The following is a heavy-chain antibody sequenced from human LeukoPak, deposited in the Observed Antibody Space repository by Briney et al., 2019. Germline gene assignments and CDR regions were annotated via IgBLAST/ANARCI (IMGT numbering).Heavy chain of an antibody. CDR2: DYPGDCDI. D-gene: IGHD4-23*01. CDR1: GYSFANYW. CDR3: ACSLCDFGGNGSNFRFDY. J-gene: IGHJ4*02. Sequence: GAALKISWKGSGYSFANYWIGWGRQQPGEGVGGRGVDYPGDCDIRYNPSFKGQVTISADKSISTSFLQWSTLKASDTAFYYCACSLCDFGGNGSNFRFDYWGQGSLVTVSS. V-gene: IGHV5-51*03.